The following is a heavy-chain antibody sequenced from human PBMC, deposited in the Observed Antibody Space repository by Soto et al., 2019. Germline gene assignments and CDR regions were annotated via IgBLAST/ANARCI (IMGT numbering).Heavy chain of an antibody. CDR2: IYPGDSDT. J-gene: IGHJ6*01. CDR1: GYSFTSYW. Sequence: PGESLKISCKGSGYSFTSYWIGWVRQMPGKGLEWMGIIYPGDSDTRYSPSFQGQVTISADKSISTAYLQWSSLKASDTAMYYCARQMGEYCSGGRCYSPYYYYGMDVWGKGTTVTV. CDR3: ARQMGEYCSGGRCYSPYYYYGMDV. D-gene: IGHD2-15*01. V-gene: IGHV5-51*01.